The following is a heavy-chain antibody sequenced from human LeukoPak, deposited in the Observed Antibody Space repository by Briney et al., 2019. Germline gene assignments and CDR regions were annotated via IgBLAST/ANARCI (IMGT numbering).Heavy chain of an antibody. D-gene: IGHD5-18*01. CDR1: GYIFTSYF. V-gene: IGHV1-46*01. J-gene: IGHJ5*02. CDR3: ARALPHRRLMDTTMEQHWFDP. Sequence: ASVKVSCKASGYIFTSYFMHWVRQVPGQGLEWMGLINPSGGSTRYAQKFQGRVTMTRDMSTSTVYMELSSLRSEDTAVYYCARALPHRRLMDTTMEQHWFDPWGQGTLVTVSS. CDR2: INPSGGST.